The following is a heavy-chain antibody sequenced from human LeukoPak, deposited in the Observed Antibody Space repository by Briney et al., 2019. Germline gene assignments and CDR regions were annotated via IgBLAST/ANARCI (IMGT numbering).Heavy chain of an antibody. Sequence: GGSLRLSCKMSGFSLGEYALSWVRHPPGKGLEWVGFIRRKIYNEPTEYAASMKDRFTISRDDSKNIAYLQMHSLKSEDTAVYYCCRVINLVREGVLYFYYGMDVWGQGTTVIVSS. CDR1: GFSLGEYA. CDR3: CRVINLVREGVLYFYYGMDV. CDR2: IRRKIYNEPT. D-gene: IGHD3-10*01. J-gene: IGHJ6*02. V-gene: IGHV3-49*04.